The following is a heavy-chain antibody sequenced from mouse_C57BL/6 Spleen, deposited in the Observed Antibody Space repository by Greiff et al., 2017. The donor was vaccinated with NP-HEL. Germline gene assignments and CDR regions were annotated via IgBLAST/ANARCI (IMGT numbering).Heavy chain of an antibody. J-gene: IGHJ2*01. D-gene: IGHD1-1*01. CDR1: GYTFTSYW. CDR2: IHPSDSDT. Sequence: VQLQQPGAELVKPGASVKVSCKASGYTFTSYWMHWVKQRPGQGLEWIGRIHPSDSDTNYNQQFKGKATLTEDNSSITAYMQLSSLTAEDSAVYYCCYGPFDYWGQGTTLTVSS. V-gene: IGHV1-74*01. CDR3: CYGPFDY.